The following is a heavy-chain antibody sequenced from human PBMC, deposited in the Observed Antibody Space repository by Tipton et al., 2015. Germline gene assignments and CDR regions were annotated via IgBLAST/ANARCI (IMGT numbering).Heavy chain of an antibody. D-gene: IGHD2-15*01. J-gene: IGHJ4*02. CDR2: IGTAGDT. CDR1: GFTFSSS. Sequence: SLRLSCAASGFTFSSSMHWVRQTTGKGLEWVSAIGTAGDTYYAGSVKGRFTISREDAKNSLYLQMNSLRAGDTAVYYCVRDQWRGSCSGGGCPGWGQGTLVNVSS. V-gene: IGHV3-13*01. CDR3: VRDQWRGSCSGGGCPG.